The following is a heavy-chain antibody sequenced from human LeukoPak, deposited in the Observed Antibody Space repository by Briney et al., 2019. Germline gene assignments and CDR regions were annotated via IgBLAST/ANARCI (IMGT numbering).Heavy chain of an antibody. Sequence: GGSLRLSCAASGFTFSTYVMSWVRQAPGKGLEWVSAISVDGSHTYYADSLKGRFTISRDNSKNTLSLQMNSLRVEDTAVYYCAKCYDTSGRRASDIWAKGQWSPSLQ. CDR3: AKCYDTSGRRASDI. D-gene: IGHD3-22*01. CDR2: ISVDGSHT. V-gene: IGHV3-23*01. J-gene: IGHJ3*02. CDR1: GFTFSTYV.